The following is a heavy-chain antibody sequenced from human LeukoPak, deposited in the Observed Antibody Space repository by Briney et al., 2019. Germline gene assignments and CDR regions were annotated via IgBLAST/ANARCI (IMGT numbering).Heavy chain of an antibody. CDR2: ISSSSSYI. V-gene: IGHV3-21*01. Sequence: PGGSLRLSCAASGFTFSSYSMNWVRQAPGKGLEWVSSISSSSSYIYYADSVKGRFAISRDNAKNSLYLQMNSLRAEDTAVYYCARGRRYCSGGSCYLFGYFDYWGQGTLVTVSS. J-gene: IGHJ4*02. D-gene: IGHD2-15*01. CDR3: ARGRRYCSGGSCYLFGYFDY. CDR1: GFTFSSYS.